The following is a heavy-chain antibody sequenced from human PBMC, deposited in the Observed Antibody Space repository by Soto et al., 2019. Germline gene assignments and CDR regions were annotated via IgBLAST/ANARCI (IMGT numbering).Heavy chain of an antibody. V-gene: IGHV3-7*01. J-gene: IGHJ4*02. CDR2: IKQDGSEK. CDR3: ARDTSSSWYFED. CDR1: VFTFSSYW. D-gene: IGHD6-13*01. Sequence: PXGSLRLSCASSVFTFSSYWMSCVRHAPGKGLEWVANIKQDGSEKYYVDSVKGRFTISRDNAKNSLYLQMNSLRAEDTAVYYCARDTSSSWYFEDWGQGTRVTVSS.